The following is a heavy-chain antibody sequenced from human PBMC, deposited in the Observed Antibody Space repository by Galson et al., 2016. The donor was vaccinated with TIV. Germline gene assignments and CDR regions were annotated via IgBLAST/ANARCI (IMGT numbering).Heavy chain of an antibody. CDR2: INTATGYT. J-gene: IGHJ6*02. V-gene: IGHV1-3*04. Sequence: SVKVSCKASGGTFSSYAISWVRQAPGQGLEWMGWINTATGYTKYSQNFQGRLSITTDTSATTAYMELSSLRSEDTAVYFCARGSSWSPFYGMDVWGQGATVIVSS. CDR3: ARGSSWSPFYGMDV. CDR1: GGTFSSYA. D-gene: IGHD6-13*01.